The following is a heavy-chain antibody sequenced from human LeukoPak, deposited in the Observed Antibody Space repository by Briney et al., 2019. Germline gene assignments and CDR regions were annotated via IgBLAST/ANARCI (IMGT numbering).Heavy chain of an antibody. J-gene: IGHJ4*02. CDR3: ARVGPEDYGGNSDY. CDR2: ISSSSSYI. D-gene: IGHD4-23*01. CDR1: GFTFSSYS. V-gene: IGHV3-21*01. Sequence: GGSLRLSCAASGFTFSSYSMNWVRQAPGKGLEWVSSISSSSSYIYYAVSVKGRFTISRDNAKNSLYLQMNSLRAEDTAVYYCARVGPEDYGGNSDYWGQGTLVTVSS.